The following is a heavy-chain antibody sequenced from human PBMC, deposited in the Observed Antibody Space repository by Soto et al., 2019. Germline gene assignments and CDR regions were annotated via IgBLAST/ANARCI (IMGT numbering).Heavy chain of an antibody. J-gene: IGHJ4*02. Sequence: GGSLRLSCAASGFTFSTYAMSWVRQAPGKGLEWVSTISGSADSTYYADSVKGRFTISRDNSKNTLDLQMNSLRADDTAVYYCARGTIGYCSKTSCLYYFDSWGLGTLVTVSS. D-gene: IGHD2-2*01. CDR2: ISGSADST. CDR3: ARGTIGYCSKTSCLYYFDS. V-gene: IGHV3-23*01. CDR1: GFTFSTYA.